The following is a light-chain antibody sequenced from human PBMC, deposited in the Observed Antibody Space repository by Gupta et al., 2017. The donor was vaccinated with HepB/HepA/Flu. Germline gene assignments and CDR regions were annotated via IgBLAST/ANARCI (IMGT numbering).Light chain of an antibody. V-gene: IGLV2-14*01. CDR1: SSDINYYNY. CDR3: SSYTATNTYV. CDR2: DVS. J-gene: IGLJ1*01. Sequence: QSVLTQPAAVSGSPGQSITISCTGTSSDINYYNYVSWYQQHPGKAPKLMVYDVSYRPSGVSNRFSGSKSGNTASLTISGLQAEDEADYYCSSYTATNTYVFGPGTKVTVL.